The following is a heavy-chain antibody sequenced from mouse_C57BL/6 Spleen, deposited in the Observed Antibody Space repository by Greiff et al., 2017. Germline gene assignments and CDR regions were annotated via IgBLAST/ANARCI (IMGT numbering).Heavy chain of an antibody. D-gene: IGHD2-5*01. CDR3: VRQEGYYSNQVAMDY. CDR2: IRSKSNNYAT. V-gene: IGHV10-1*01. Sequence: EVQLQESGGGLVQPKGSLKLSCAASGFSFNTYAMNWVRQAPGKGLEWVARIRSKSNNYATYYADSVKDRFTISRDDSESMLYLQMNNLKTEDTAMYYCVRQEGYYSNQVAMDYWGQGTSVTVSS. CDR1: GFSFNTYA. J-gene: IGHJ4*01.